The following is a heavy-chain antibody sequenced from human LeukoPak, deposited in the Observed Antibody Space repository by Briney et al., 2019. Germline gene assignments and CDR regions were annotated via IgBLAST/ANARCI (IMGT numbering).Heavy chain of an antibody. CDR2: ISGSGGST. Sequence: PGGSLRLSCAASGFTFSSYAMSWVRQAPGKGLEWVSAISGSGGSTYYADSVKGRFTISRDNSKNTLYLQMNSLRAEDTAVYYCAKDIVVVPAAIYSSSGYDYWGQGTLVTVSS. CDR1: GFTFSSYA. CDR3: AKDIVVVPAAIYSSSGYDY. D-gene: IGHD2-2*01. V-gene: IGHV3-23*01. J-gene: IGHJ4*02.